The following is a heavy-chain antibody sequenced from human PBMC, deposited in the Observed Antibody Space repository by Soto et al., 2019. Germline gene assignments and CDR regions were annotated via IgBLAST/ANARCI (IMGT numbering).Heavy chain of an antibody. D-gene: IGHD5-18*01. CDR3: ARDQPGYSYGYGWGY. CDR1: GFTFSSYS. Sequence: EVPLVESGGGLVKPGGSLRLSCAASGFTFSSYSMNWVRQAPGKGLEWVSSISSSSSYIYYADSVKGRFTISRDNAKNSLYLQMNSRRAEDTAVYYCARDQPGYSYGYGWGYWGQGTLFTVSS. V-gene: IGHV3-21*01. CDR2: ISSSSSYI. J-gene: IGHJ4*02.